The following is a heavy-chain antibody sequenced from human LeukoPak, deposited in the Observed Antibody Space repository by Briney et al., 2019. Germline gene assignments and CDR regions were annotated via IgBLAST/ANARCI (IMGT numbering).Heavy chain of an antibody. CDR2: ISYDGSNK. J-gene: IGHJ4*02. Sequence: GESLRLSCAASGFTFSSYAMHWVRQAPGKGLEWVAVISYDGSNKYYADSVKGRFTISRDNSKNTLYLQMNSLRAEDTAVYYCAREGKGYYFDYWGQGTLVTVSS. D-gene: IGHD2-15*01. CDR3: AREGKGYYFDY. V-gene: IGHV3-30-3*01. CDR1: GFTFSSYA.